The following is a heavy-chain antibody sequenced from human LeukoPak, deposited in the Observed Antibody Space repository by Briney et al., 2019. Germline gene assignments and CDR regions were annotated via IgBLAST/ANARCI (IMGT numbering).Heavy chain of an antibody. J-gene: IGHJ4*02. CDR1: GGPISSSSYY. V-gene: IGHV4-39*01. CDR3: ARLRWFGEFDY. Sequence: SETLSLTCTVSGGPISSSSYYWGWIRQPPGKGLEWIGSIYYSGSTYYNPSLKSRVTISVDTSKNQFSLKLSSVAAADTAVYYCARLRWFGEFDYWGQGTLVTVSS. CDR2: IYYSGST. D-gene: IGHD3-10*01.